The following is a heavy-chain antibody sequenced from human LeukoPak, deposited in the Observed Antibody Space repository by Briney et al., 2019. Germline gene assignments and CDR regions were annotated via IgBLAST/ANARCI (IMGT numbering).Heavy chain of an antibody. J-gene: IGHJ4*02. CDR2: INSDGVTT. Sequence: GGSLRLSCAASGFAFSSYWMHWVRQAPGEGLVWVSRINSDGVTTSYADSVKGRFTISRDNAKNTLYLQMNSLRVEDTALYFCARDGSLPDYWGQGTLVTVSS. CDR3: ARDGSLPDY. V-gene: IGHV3-74*01. CDR1: GFAFSSYW.